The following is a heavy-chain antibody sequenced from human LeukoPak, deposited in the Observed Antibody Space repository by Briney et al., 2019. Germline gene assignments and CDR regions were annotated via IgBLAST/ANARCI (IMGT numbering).Heavy chain of an antibody. Sequence: GESLKISCKGSGYSFTSYWIGWVRQMPGKGLEWMGIIYPGDSDTRYSPSFQGQVTISADKAFSTAYLQWSRLKASGTAWDYCARRNYASGLHFEYFQHWGQGTLVTVSS. CDR3: ARRNYASGLHFEYFQH. CDR2: IYPGDSDT. J-gene: IGHJ1*01. V-gene: IGHV5-51*01. CDR1: GYSFTSYW. D-gene: IGHD3-10*01.